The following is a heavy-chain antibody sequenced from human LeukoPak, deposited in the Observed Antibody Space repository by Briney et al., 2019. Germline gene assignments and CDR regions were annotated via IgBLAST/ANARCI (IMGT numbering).Heavy chain of an antibody. CDR3: ARLGSSGWFQTYYYYYMDV. V-gene: IGHV1-2*02. CDR1: GYNFTDFY. CDR2: INPNSGGT. Sequence: GASVKVSCKASGYNFTDFYIHWVRQAPGQGLEWMGWINPNSGGTHYAQKFQDRVTMTRDTSTSTAYMELRSLRSDDTAVYYCARLGSSGWFQTYYYYYMDVWGKGTTVTVSS. J-gene: IGHJ6*03. D-gene: IGHD6-19*01.